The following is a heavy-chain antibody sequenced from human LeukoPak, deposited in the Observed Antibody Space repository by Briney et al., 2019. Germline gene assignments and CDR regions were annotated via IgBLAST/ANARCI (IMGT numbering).Heavy chain of an antibody. Sequence: SETLSLTCAVSGASISSTNWWSWARQPPGKGLGWIGKMNHSVHTNYNPSLKSRVTISVNKSKNQFSLKLTSVTAADTAVYYCARIGYSGYGTVDYWGQGTLVTVSS. J-gene: IGHJ4*02. CDR2: MNHSVHT. D-gene: IGHD5-12*01. CDR3: ARIGYSGYGTVDY. CDR1: GASISSTNW. V-gene: IGHV4-4*02.